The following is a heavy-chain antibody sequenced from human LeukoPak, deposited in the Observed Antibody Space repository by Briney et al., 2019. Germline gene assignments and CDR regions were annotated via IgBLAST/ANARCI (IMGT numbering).Heavy chain of an antibody. J-gene: IGHJ5*02. V-gene: IGHV4-4*07. D-gene: IGHD3-9*01. CDR3: ARATAGYDILTGYYPNWFDP. CDR1: GGSISSYY. Sequence: PSETLSLTCPVSGGSISSYYWSWIRQPAGKGLEWIGRIYSTGSTNYNPSLKSRVTMSVDTSKNQFSLKLSSVTAADTAVYYCARATAGYDILTGYYPNWFDPWGQGTLVTVSS. CDR2: IYSTGST.